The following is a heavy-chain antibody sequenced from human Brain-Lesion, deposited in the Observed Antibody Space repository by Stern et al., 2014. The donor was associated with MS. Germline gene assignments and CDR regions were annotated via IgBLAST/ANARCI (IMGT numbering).Heavy chain of an antibody. CDR3: ARGRVVPGFQYYATDV. Sequence: QLQLQESGPGLVKPSQTLSLSCTVSGGYISSGGYYWSWIRQPAGKGLEWIGRIFNSGSPSYNPSLKSRVTISIDTSKNQFSLRLNSRTAADTAVYYCARGRVVPGFQYYATDVWGQGTTVIVSS. D-gene: IGHD2-2*01. CDR1: GGYISSGGYY. V-gene: IGHV4-61*02. J-gene: IGHJ6*02. CDR2: IFNSGSP.